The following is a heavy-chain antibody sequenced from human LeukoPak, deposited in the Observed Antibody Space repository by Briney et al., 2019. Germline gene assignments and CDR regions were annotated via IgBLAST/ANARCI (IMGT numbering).Heavy chain of an antibody. CDR1: GYTFTSYG. CDR2: ISAYNGNT. Sequence: ASVKVSCKASGYTFTSYGISWVRQAPGQGLEWMGWISAYNGNTNYAQKLQGRVTMTTDTSTSTAYMELRSLRSEDTAVYYCARRVPYDSGNYYNPLGYWGQGTLVTVSS. D-gene: IGHD3-10*01. V-gene: IGHV1-18*01. J-gene: IGHJ4*02. CDR3: ARRVPYDSGNYYNPLGY.